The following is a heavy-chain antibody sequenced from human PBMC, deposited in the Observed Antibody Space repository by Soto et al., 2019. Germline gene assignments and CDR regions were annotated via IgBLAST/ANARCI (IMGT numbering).Heavy chain of an antibody. CDR3: ANAISGYSYGWEAFDI. CDR1: GFTFSSYA. Sequence: EVQLLESGGGLVQPGGSLRLSCAASGFTFSSYAMSWVRQAPGKGLEWVSAISGSGGSTYYADSVKGRFTISRDNSKNTLYLQMNSLRAEDTAVYYCANAISGYSYGWEAFDIWGQGTMVTVSS. D-gene: IGHD5-18*01. CDR2: ISGSGGST. J-gene: IGHJ3*02. V-gene: IGHV3-23*01.